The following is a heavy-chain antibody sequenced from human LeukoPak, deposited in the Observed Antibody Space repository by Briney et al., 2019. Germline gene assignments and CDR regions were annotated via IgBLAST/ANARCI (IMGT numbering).Heavy chain of an antibody. J-gene: IGHJ6*02. Sequence: KFQGRVTITRDTSASTAYMELSSLRSEDTAVYYCARRSGGNSGYYYYGMDVWGQGTTVTVSS. V-gene: IGHV1-3*01. CDR3: ARRSGGNSGYYYYGMDV. D-gene: IGHD4-23*01.